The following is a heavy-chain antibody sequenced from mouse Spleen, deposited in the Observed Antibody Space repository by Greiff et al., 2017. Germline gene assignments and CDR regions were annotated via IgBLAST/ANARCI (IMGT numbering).Heavy chain of an antibody. CDR2: INYDGSST. D-gene: IGHD2-4*01. J-gene: IGHJ4*01. CDR3: ARGDYDYDCAMDY. V-gene: IGHV5-16*01. CDR1: GFTFSDYY. Sequence: DVKLVESEGGLVQPGSSMKLSCTASGFTFSDYYMAWVRQVPEKGLEWVANINYDGSSTYYLDSLKSRFIISRDNAKNILYLQMSSLKSEDTATYYCARGDYDYDCAMDYWGQGTSVTVSS.